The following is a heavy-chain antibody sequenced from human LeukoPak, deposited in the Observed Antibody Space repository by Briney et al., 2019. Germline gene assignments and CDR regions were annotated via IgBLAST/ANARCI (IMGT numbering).Heavy chain of an antibody. CDR3: ARDQYDTWSRRGNFDS. V-gene: IGHV3-7*03. D-gene: IGHD3-3*01. CDR2: IKLDGSGK. CDR1: GFTFGKYW. J-gene: IGHJ4*02. Sequence: GGSLRLSCVASGFTFGKYWMSWVRQAPGKGLEWVANIKLDGSGKNYVDSVKGRFTISRDNTKNSLYLQMNSLRAEDTAVFYCARDQYDTWSRRGNFDSWGQGTLVTVSS.